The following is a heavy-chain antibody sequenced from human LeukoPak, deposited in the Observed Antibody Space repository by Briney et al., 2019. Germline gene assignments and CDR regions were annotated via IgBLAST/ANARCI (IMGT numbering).Heavy chain of an antibody. CDR3: AKDQASYGLDY. V-gene: IGHV3-30*18. J-gene: IGHJ4*02. D-gene: IGHD5-18*01. Sequence: PGGSLRLSCAASGFTISSYGMHWVRQAPGKGLEWVAVTSYDGSHKNYADSVKGRFTISRDNSKKTRELQMSSLRAEDTAVYYCAKDQASYGLDYWSQGSLVTVSS. CDR2: TSYDGSHK. CDR1: GFTISSYG.